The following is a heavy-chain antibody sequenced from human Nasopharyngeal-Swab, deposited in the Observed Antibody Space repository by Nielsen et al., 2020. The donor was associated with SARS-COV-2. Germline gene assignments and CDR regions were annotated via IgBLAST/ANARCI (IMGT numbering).Heavy chain of an antibody. D-gene: IGHD3-3*01. CDR2: IIPIFGTA. J-gene: IGHJ3*02. V-gene: IGHV1-69*13. CDR3: ARGITILYAFDI. CDR1: GGTFSSYA. Sequence: SVKVSCKASGGTFSSYAISWVRQAPGQGLEWMGGIIPIFGTANYAQKFQGRVTITADESTSTAYMELSSLRSEDTAVYYCARGITILYAFDIWGQGTMVTVSS.